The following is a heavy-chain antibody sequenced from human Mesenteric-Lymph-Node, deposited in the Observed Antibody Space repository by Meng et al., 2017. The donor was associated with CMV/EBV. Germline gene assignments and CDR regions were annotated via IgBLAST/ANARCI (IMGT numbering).Heavy chain of an antibody. J-gene: IGHJ6*02. CDR3: ARGQWYQLLGRDYYFGMGV. V-gene: IGHV3-11*04. CDR1: GFTVSSHY. Sequence: GESLKISCAASGFTVSSHYMTWIRQAPGTGLEWISYISVTGSTVYYADSVKGRFTISRDNAQNSLYLQMNSLGAGDTAVYYCARGQWYQLLGRDYYFGMGVWDQGTTVTVSS. D-gene: IGHD2-2*01. CDR2: ISVTGSTV.